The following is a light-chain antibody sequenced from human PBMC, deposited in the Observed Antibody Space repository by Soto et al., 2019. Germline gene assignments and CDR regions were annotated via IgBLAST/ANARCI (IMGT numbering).Light chain of an antibody. V-gene: IGLV3-1*01. CDR1: KLGDKF. CDR2: QGT. CDR3: QAWDSSTGL. Sequence: SYELTQPPSLSVSPGQTASITCSGDKLGDKFACWYQQRSGQSPVLVIYQGTKRPSGIPERFSGSNSGNTATLTISGTQAMDEADYYCQAWDSSTGLFGGGTKLTVL. J-gene: IGLJ2*01.